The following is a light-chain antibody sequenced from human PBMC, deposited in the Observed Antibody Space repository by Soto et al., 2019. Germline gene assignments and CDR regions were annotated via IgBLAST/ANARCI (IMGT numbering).Light chain of an antibody. V-gene: IGKV1-39*01. CDR1: QSISSY. J-gene: IGKJ1*01. Sequence: DIQMTQSPSSLSASVGDRVTITCRASQSISSYLNWYQQKPGKAPKLLIYAASSLQSGVPSRFSGSGSGTDFTLTISSLQPEDFATYYCQQSYGTLRTFGQGTKVEIK. CDR3: QQSYGTLRT. CDR2: AAS.